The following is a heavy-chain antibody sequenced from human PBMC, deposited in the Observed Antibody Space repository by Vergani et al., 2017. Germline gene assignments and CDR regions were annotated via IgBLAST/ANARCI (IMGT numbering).Heavy chain of an antibody. CDR3: ARDLGMYYYYMAV. Sequence: QVQLVESGGGVVQPGRSLRHSCAASVFTFSSYAMHWVRQDPGKGLEWVAVISYDGSNKYYADSVKGRFTISRDNSKNTLYLHMNSLRAEDTAVYYCARDLGMYYYYMAVWGKGTTVTVSS. CDR2: ISYDGSNK. J-gene: IGHJ6*03. V-gene: IGHV3-30-3*01. CDR1: VFTFSSYA.